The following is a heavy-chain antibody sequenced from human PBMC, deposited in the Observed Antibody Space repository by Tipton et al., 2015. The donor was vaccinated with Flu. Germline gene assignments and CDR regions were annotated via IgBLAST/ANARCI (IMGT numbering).Heavy chain of an antibody. CDR2: VWYDGTNE. CDR3: AKDTSTGSYYSYYLDY. V-gene: IGHV3-33*06. CDR1: GFTFSNFA. D-gene: IGHD3-22*01. Sequence: SLRLSCAASGFTFSNFAMHWVRQAPGKGLEWVAGVWYDGTNEYYADSVKGRFTISRDNSKNTVYLHMGSLRAEDTAVYYCAKDTSTGSYYSYYLDYWGQGTLVTVSS. J-gene: IGHJ4*02.